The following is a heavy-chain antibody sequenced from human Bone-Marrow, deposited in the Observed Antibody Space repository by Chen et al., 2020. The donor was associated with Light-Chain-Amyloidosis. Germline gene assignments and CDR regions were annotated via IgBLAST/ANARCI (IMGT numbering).Heavy chain of an antibody. J-gene: IGHJ4*02. CDR3: SSRKSVDTALAEDY. D-gene: IGHD5-18*01. CDR2: IMSCAKHYPP. V-gene: IGHV3-73*02. CDR1: GFSFSDSA. Sequence: EVQLVESGGGLVQPGGSLKPSCAASGFSFSDSAMHWVRQVSGKGLEWLGRIMSCAKHYPPPYAESVKGMFTISRDESKNTASLQMNSLKPEDTALYYCSSRKSVDTALAEDYWGQGTLGTVSS.